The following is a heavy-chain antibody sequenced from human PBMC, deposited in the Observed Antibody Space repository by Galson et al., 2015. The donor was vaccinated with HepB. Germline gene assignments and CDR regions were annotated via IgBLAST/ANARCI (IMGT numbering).Heavy chain of an antibody. Sequence: SLRLSCAASGFTFSSYRMSWVRQAPGKGLEWVANIKQDGSEKYYVDSVKGRFTISRDNAKNSLYLQMNSLRAEDTAVYYCAREDYDFWSGPSRVGGGDYYYYGMDVWGQGTTVTVSS. J-gene: IGHJ6*02. CDR2: IKQDGSEK. V-gene: IGHV3-7*03. CDR3: AREDYDFWSGPSRVGGGDYYYYGMDV. D-gene: IGHD3-3*01. CDR1: GFTFSSYR.